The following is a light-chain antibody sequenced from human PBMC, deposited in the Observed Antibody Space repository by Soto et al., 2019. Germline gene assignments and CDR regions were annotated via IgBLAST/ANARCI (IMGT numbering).Light chain of an antibody. Sequence: QSALTQPASVSVSPGQSITISCTGTSSDVGGYNYVSWYQQHPGKAPKLMIYDVSNRPSGVSNRFSGSKSGNTASLTISGLQAEDEADYYCSSYTSSSTPVVFCGGTKLTVL. J-gene: IGLJ2*01. CDR2: DVS. CDR3: SSYTSSSTPVV. V-gene: IGLV2-14*01. CDR1: SSDVGGYNY.